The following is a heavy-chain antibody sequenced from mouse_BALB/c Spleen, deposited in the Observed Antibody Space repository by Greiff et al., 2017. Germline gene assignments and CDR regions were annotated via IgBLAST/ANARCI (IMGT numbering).Heavy chain of an antibody. D-gene: IGHD2-14*01. J-gene: IGHJ2*01. V-gene: IGHV1-7*01. CDR2: INPSTGYT. CDR1: GYTFTSYW. Sequence: QVQLQQSGAELAKPGASVKMSCKASGYTFTSYWMHWVKQRPGQGLEWIGYINPSTGYTEYNQKFKDKATLTADKSSSTAYMQLSSLTSEDSAVYYCARRLGYDDPFDYWGQGTTLTVSS. CDR3: ARRLGYDDPFDY.